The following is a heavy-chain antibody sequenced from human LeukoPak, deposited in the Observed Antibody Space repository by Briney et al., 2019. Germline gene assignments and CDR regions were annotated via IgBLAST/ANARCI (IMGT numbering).Heavy chain of an antibody. CDR1: GGSISSYY. CDR2: IYTSGST. CDR3: ARDLRGARYYYYMDV. V-gene: IGHV4-4*07. J-gene: IGHJ6*03. Sequence: SETLSLTCTVSGGSISSYYWSWIRQPAGKGLEWIGRIYTSGSTNYNPSLKSRVTMSVDTSKNQFSLKLSSVTAADTAVYYCARDLRGARYYYYMDVWGKGTTVTVSS. D-gene: IGHD4/OR15-4a*01.